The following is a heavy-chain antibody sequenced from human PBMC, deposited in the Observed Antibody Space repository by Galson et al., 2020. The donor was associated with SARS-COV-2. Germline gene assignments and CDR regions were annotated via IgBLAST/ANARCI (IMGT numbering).Heavy chain of an antibody. CDR3: ARGGRCTSSSCNSALGFGY. J-gene: IGHJ4*02. CDR2: INHSGSA. D-gene: IGHD2-2*01. Sequence: SETLSLTCAVYGGSFSGYYWSWIRQPPGKGLEWIGEINHSGSASYNPSLRTRVTISVDTSKNQFSLRVTSVTAADTAVYYCARGGRCTSSSCNSALGFGYWGQGTLVTVSS. V-gene: IGHV4-34*01. CDR1: GGSFSGYY.